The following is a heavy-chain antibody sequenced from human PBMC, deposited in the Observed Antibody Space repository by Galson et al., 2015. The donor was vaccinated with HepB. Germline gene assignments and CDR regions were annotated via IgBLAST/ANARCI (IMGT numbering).Heavy chain of an antibody. CDR3: ARARYNISPPDT. J-gene: IGHJ5*02. Sequence: SVKVSCKASGYTFNSHGITWVRQAPGQGLEWMGWISGYNGNTNYAEKVQGRVIMTTDEYTSTAYMEVRSLRSDDTAVYYCARARYNISPPDTWGQGTLVTVSS. CDR1: GYTFNSHG. D-gene: IGHD1-14*01. V-gene: IGHV1-18*01. CDR2: ISGYNGNT.